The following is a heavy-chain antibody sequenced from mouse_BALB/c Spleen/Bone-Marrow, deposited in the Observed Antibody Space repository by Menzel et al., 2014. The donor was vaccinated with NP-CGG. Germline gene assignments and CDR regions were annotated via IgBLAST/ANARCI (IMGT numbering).Heavy chain of an antibody. CDR1: GFSLTSYG. CDR3: ARQKDGYAMDY. CDR2: IWSDGST. J-gene: IGHJ4*01. V-gene: IGHV2-6-1*01. D-gene: IGHD2-3*01. Sequence: VKLQESGPGLVAPSQSLSITCTISGFSLTSYGVHWVRQPPGKGLEWLVVIWSDGSTTYNSALKSRLSISKDNSESQVFLKMNSLQTDDTALYYCARQKDGYAMDYWGQGTSVTVSS.